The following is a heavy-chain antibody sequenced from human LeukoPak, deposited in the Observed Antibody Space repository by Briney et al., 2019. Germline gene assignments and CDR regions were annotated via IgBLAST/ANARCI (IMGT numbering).Heavy chain of an antibody. V-gene: IGHV3-7*01. J-gene: IGHJ4*02. D-gene: IGHD6-19*01. CDR3: AGSGWQVYLDY. CDR2: IKQDGSEK. Sequence: PGGSLRLSCAASGFTFSRFWMTWVRQAPGKGLEWVANIKQDGSEKYYVDSVKGRFTTSRDNAKNSLYLQMNSLRAEDTAVYYCAGSGWQVYLDYWGQGTLVTVSS. CDR1: GFTFSRFW.